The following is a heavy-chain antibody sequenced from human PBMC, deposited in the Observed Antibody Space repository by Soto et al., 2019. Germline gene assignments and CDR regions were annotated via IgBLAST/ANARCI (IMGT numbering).Heavy chain of an antibody. V-gene: IGHV4-34*06. CDR2: INHSGRT. J-gene: IGHJ4*02. D-gene: IGHD4-17*01. CDR3: ALLSDYAELSRN. CDR1: GGSFSGYY. Sequence: QVQLQQWGAGLLKPSVTLSLTCAVYGGSFSGYYWSWIRQPPGKGLEWIGEINHSGRTHYNPSLKSRVTMTIATSKTQCSLKLDSVTAADTAVYYCALLSDYAELSRNWGQGTLVTVSS.